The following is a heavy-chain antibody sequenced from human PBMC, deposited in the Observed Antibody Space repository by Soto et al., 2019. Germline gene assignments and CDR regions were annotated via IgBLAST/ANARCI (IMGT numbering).Heavy chain of an antibody. CDR1: GYTFTSYD. D-gene: IGHD6-6*01. CDR2: MNPNSGNT. CDR3: ARTAARPEDFDY. V-gene: IGHV1-8*01. Sequence: ASVKVSCKSSGYTFTSYDINWVRQATGQGLEWMGWMNPNSGNTGYAQKFQGRVTMTRNTSISTAYMELSSLRSEDTAVYYCARTAARPEDFDYWGQGTLVTVSS. J-gene: IGHJ4*02.